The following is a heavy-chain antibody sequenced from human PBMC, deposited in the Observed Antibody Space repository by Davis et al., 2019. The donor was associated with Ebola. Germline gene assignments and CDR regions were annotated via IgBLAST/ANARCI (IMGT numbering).Heavy chain of an antibody. V-gene: IGHV3-15*07. J-gene: IGHJ4*02. CDR3: STDPARGY. Sequence: PGGSLRLSWPASGITFTKVWSWRNRLRQAPGTGRERVGRIRSKTNGGIIDYAAFVEGRFIISRDDSKNTLFLQINSLRTEDTAVYYCSTDPARGYWGQGTLVNVSS. CDR2: IRSKTNGGII. CDR1: GITFTKVWSW.